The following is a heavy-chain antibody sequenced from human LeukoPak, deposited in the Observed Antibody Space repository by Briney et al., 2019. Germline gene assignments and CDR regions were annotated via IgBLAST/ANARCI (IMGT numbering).Heavy chain of an antibody. CDR2: ISSSSSDI. CDR3: ARGRGCSSTGCYPDY. Sequence: GGSLRLSCVASGFTFSGYSMNWVRQAPGKGLEWVSSISSSSSDIYYAGSVKGRFAISRDNAKNSLFLQMNSLRAEDTAVYYCARGRGCSSTGCYPDYWGQGTLVTVSS. CDR1: GFTFSGYS. V-gene: IGHV3-21*01. D-gene: IGHD2-2*01. J-gene: IGHJ4*02.